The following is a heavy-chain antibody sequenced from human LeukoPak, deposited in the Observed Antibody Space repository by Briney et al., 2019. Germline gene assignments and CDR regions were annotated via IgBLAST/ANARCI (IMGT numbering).Heavy chain of an antibody. CDR1: GFTFRSYS. CDR3: AKDARYYDFWSGYFLDYYYYMDV. Sequence: GGSLRLSCAASGFTFRSYSMNWVRQAPGKGLDWVSSISPSGSSTYNADSVRGRFTISRDNAKDAVYLQMNSLRAEDTAVYYCAKDARYYDFWSGYFLDYYYYMDVWGKGTTVTVSS. D-gene: IGHD3-3*01. CDR2: ISPSGSST. J-gene: IGHJ6*03. V-gene: IGHV3-21*04.